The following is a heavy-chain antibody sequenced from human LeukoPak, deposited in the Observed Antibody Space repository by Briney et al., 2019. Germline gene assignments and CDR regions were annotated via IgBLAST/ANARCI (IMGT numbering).Heavy chain of an antibody. J-gene: IGHJ5*02. CDR2: IYYSGST. CDR3: ARNGDGISWFDP. V-gene: IGHV4-31*03. Sequence: PSETLSLTCTVSGGSISSGGYYWSWIRRHPRKGLEWIGYIYYSGSTYYNPSLKSRVTISVDTSKNQFSLKLSSVTAADTAVYYCARNGDGISWFDPWGQGTLVTVSS. D-gene: IGHD1-14*01. CDR1: GGSISSGGYY.